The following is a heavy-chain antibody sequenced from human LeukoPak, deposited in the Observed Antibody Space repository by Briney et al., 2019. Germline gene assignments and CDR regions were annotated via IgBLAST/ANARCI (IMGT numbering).Heavy chain of an antibody. CDR3: ARDRDAAMVFYFDY. D-gene: IGHD5-18*01. V-gene: IGHV1-2*02. Sequence: ASVKVSCKTSGYRFTGYYLHWVRQAPGQGLEWMGWMNPKSGATDYAQKFQGRVTMTRDTSISTAYMELSRLRSDDTAVYYCARDRDAAMVFYFDYWGQGTLVTVSS. J-gene: IGHJ4*02. CDR2: MNPKSGAT. CDR1: GYRFTGYY.